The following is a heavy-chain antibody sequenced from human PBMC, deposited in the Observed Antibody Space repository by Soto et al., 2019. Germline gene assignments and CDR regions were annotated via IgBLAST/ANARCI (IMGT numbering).Heavy chain of an antibody. D-gene: IGHD3-22*01. J-gene: IGHJ6*02. CDR2: IIPIFGTA. Sequence: QVQLVQSGAEVKKPGSSVKVSCKASGGTFSSYAISWVRQAPGQGLEWMGGIIPIFGTANYAQKFQGRGTITADDSTSTAYMELSSLRSEDTAVYYCARDKVGYYDSSGYYRVSVPPDYYYGMDVWGQGTTVTVSS. V-gene: IGHV1-69*01. CDR1: GGTFSSYA. CDR3: ARDKVGYYDSSGYYRVSVPPDYYYGMDV.